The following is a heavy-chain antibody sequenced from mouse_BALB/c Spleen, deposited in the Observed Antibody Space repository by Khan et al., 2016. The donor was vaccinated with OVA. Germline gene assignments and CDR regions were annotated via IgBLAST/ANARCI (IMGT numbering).Heavy chain of an antibody. V-gene: IGHV2-9*02. CDR1: GFSLTSYG. Sequence: QVQLQQSGPGLVAPSQSLSITCTVSGFSLTSYGLHWVRHPPGKGRGGWGVLWPVGGPIFNSALMSRLSISKDNSKSQVFLKMNSLQTDDTAMYYCARGDGYYEDAMDYWGQGTSVTVSS. CDR3: ARGDGYYEDAMDY. CDR2: LWPVGGP. D-gene: IGHD2-3*01. J-gene: IGHJ4*01.